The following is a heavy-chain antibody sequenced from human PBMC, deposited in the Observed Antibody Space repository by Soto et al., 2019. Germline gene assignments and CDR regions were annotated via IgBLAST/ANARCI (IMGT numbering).Heavy chain of an antibody. Sequence: EVPLVESGGGLAQPGGSLTLTCAASGFSLSGNWMSWVRQTPGKGLEWVANVKQDGSDKYYVDSVKGRFTISRDNAKNSLYLQMNSLRVEDTAVYYCARGGGNFDQWGQGTLVTVSS. CDR2: VKQDGSDK. CDR3: ARGGGNFDQ. V-gene: IGHV3-7*04. CDR1: GFSLSGNW. J-gene: IGHJ4*02. D-gene: IGHD3-16*01.